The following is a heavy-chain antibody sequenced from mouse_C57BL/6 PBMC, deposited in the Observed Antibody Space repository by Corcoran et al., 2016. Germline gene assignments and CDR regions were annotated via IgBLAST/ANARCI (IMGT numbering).Heavy chain of an antibody. CDR3: ARPYYSNYFMDY. CDR2: INPNNGGT. V-gene: IGHV1-18*01. D-gene: IGHD2-5*01. J-gene: IGHJ4*01. Sequence: EVQLQQSGPELVKPGASVKIPCKASGYTFTDYNMDWVKQSHGKSLEWIGDINPNNGGTIYNQKFKGKATLTVDKSSSTAYMELRSLTSEDTAVYYCARPYYSNYFMDYWGQGTSVTVSS. CDR1: GYTFTDYN.